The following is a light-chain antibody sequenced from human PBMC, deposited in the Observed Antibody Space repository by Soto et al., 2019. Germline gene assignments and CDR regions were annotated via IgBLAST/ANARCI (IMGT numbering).Light chain of an antibody. CDR2: GTS. CDR1: QRVTNSY. V-gene: IGKV3-20*01. J-gene: IGKJ1*01. CDR3: HQYGTSPRT. Sequence: EIVLSQSPDTLSLSPGERATLSCRASQRVTNSYLAWYQQKPGQPPRLLIFGTSSRATGIPDRFSGSGSGTDFTLTIRSLEPEDFALYFCHQYGTSPRTFGPGTEVEF.